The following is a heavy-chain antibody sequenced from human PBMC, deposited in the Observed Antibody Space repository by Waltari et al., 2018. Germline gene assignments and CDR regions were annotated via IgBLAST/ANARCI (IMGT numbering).Heavy chain of an antibody. CDR2: IYYSGST. Sequence: QLQLQESGPGLVKPSETLSLTCTVAGGSISSRSYYWGWNRQPPGKGLEWIGSIYYSGSTYYNPSLKSRVTISVDTSKNQFSLKLSSVTAADTAVYYCARHYVQYFDWLGRGFIDYWGQGTLVTVSS. J-gene: IGHJ4*02. CDR3: ARHYVQYFDWLGRGFIDY. V-gene: IGHV4-39*01. CDR1: GGSISSRSYY. D-gene: IGHD3-9*01.